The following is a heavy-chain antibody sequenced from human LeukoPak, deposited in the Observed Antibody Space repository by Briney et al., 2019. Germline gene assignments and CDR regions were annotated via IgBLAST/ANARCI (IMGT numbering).Heavy chain of an antibody. D-gene: IGHD2-15*01. Sequence: ASVKVSCKASGYTFTSYDINWVRQATGQGLEWMGWMNPNSGNTGYAQKFRGRVTMTRNTSISTAYMELSSLRSEDTAVYYCARLYCSGGSCYSNWFDPWGQGTLVTVSS. V-gene: IGHV1-8*01. CDR3: ARLYCSGGSCYSNWFDP. CDR2: MNPNSGNT. J-gene: IGHJ5*02. CDR1: GYTFTSYD.